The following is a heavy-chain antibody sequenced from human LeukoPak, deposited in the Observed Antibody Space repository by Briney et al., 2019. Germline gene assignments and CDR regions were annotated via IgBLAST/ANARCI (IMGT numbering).Heavy chain of an antibody. D-gene: IGHD6-6*01. Sequence: SQTLSLTCTVSGGSISSGDYYWSWIRQPPGKGLEWIGHIYYSGSTYYNPSLKSRVTISVDTSKNQFSLKLSSVTAADTAVYYCARASRTAARPSPLDYWGQGTLVTVSS. CDR2: IYYSGST. V-gene: IGHV4-30-4*08. CDR1: GGSISSGDYY. J-gene: IGHJ4*02. CDR3: ARASRTAARPSPLDY.